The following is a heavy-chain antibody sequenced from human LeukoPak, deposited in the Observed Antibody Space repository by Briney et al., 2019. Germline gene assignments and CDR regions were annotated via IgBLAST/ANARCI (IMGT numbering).Heavy chain of an antibody. D-gene: IGHD6-13*01. V-gene: IGHV4-59*01. CDR2: VYYNGIT. J-gene: IGHJ6*02. CDR1: GGSIGSYY. CDR3: ARDWRGVPGTARYYYFGMDV. Sequence: PSETLSLTCTVSGGSIGSYYWSWIRQSPGKGLEWIGYVYYNGITNYNPSLKSRVTISVDTSKIQFSLRLTSVTAADTAAYYCARDWRGVPGTARYYYFGMDVWGQGATVTVSS.